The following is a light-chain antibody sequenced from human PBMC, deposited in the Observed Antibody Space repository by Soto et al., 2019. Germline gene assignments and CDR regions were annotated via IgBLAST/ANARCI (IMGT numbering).Light chain of an antibody. CDR2: AAS. V-gene: IGKV1-39*01. Sequence: DIQMTQSPSSLSASVGDRVTITCRASQSISSYLNWYQQKPGKAPKLLIYAASSLQSGVPSRFSGTGSGTDFTLTISSLQHEDFATYYGQQSYCTPWTFGQGTKVEVK. CDR1: QSISSY. J-gene: IGKJ1*01. CDR3: QQSYCTPWT.